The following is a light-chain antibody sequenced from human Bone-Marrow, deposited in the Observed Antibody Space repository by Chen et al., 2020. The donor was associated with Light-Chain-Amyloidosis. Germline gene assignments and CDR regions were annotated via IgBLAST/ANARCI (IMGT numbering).Light chain of an antibody. Sequence: QSVLTQPPSVSGAQAQRLTISCSRSSSNIGANYDVHWYQQLPGTAPKLLIFGTTNRPSGVPDRFSGSKSGTSASLAITGLQAEDEADYYCQSYDRSLSGSVFGGGTKLTVL. CDR1: SSNIGANYD. V-gene: IGLV1-40*01. CDR2: GTT. CDR3: QSYDRSLSGSV. J-gene: IGLJ3*02.